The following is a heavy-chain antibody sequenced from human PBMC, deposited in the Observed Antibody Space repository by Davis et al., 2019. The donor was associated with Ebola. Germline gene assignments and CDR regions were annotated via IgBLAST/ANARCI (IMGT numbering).Heavy chain of an antibody. D-gene: IGHD3-10*01. Sequence: MPSETLSLTCAVSGGSISSGGSSWSWIRQPPGKGLEWIGYIYNSGNIKYNPSLKSRVTISVDTSKNQFSLQLSSVTAADTAVYYCARVLIYGSGSYLFDYWGQGSLVTVSS. J-gene: IGHJ4*02. V-gene: IGHV4-61*08. CDR1: GGSISSGGSS. CDR3: ARVLIYGSGSYLFDY. CDR2: IYNSGNI.